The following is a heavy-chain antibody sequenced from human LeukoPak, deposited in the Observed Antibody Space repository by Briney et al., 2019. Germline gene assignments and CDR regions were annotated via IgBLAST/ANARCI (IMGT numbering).Heavy chain of an antibody. D-gene: IGHD4-17*01. CDR3: ARAGPTVTKYFDY. J-gene: IGHJ4*02. CDR1: KFTFSSYS. Sequence: GGSLRLSCAASKFTFSSYSMNWVRQAPGKGLEWVSSINSYSSYIYYADSVKGRFTISRDNAKNSLYLQMNSLRAEDTAVYYCARAGPTVTKYFDYWGQGTLVTVSS. V-gene: IGHV3-21*04. CDR2: INSYSSYI.